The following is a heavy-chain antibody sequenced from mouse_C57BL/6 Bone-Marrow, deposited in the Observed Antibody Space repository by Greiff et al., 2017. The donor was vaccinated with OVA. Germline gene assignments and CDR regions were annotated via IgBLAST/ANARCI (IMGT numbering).Heavy chain of an antibody. CDR2: SYPGSGSI. CDR1: GYTFTAYT. Sequence: QVQLQQSGAELVKPGASVKLSCKASGYTFTAYTIHWVKQRSGQGLEWIGWSYPGSGSIKYNEKFKDKATLTADKSSSTAYMELSRLISEDSAVYFCARHYDGCPWFAYWGQGTLLTVSA. D-gene: IGHD2-2*01. V-gene: IGHV1-62-2*01. J-gene: IGHJ3*01. CDR3: ARHYDGCPWFAY.